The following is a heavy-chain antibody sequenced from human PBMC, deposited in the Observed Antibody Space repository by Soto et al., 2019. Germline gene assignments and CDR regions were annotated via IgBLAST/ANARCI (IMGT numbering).Heavy chain of an antibody. CDR1: GGTFSSYA. J-gene: IGHJ6*02. Sequence: QVQLVQSGAEAKKPGSSVKVYCKTSGGTFSSYAISWVRQAPGQGLEWMGGIVPLFRTTNYAQKFQGRVTITADTSTYTLYMELSGLRSGDTAVYYCARGGYSSTWSNLLDRSGLDVWGQGTTVTVSS. CDR3: ARGGYSSTWSNLLDRSGLDV. CDR2: IVPLFRTT. D-gene: IGHD6-13*01. V-gene: IGHV1-69*06.